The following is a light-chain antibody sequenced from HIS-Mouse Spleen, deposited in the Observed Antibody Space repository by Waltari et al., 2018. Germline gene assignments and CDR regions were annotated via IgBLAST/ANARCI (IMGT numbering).Light chain of an antibody. J-gene: IGLJ2*01. V-gene: IGLV3-25*03. CDR3: QSADSSGTYPV. CDR2: KDS. Sequence: SYELTQPPSVSVSPGQTARITCSGDAFPKQYASWYQQKPGQAPALVIYKDSERPSGIPERFSGSSSGTTVTLTISGVQAEDEADYYCQSADSSGTYPVFGGGTKLTVL. CDR1: AFPKQY.